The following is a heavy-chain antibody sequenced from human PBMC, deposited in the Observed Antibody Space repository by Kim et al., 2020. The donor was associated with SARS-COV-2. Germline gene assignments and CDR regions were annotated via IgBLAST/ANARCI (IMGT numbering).Heavy chain of an antibody. Sequence: SETLSLTCTVSGGSISSSSYYWGWIRQPPGKGLEWIGSIYYSGSTYYNPSLKSRVSISVDTSKNQFSLKLSSVTAADTAVYYCARRQVSAQRYILTGYVAAGYFDYWGQGTLVTVSS. D-gene: IGHD3-9*01. CDR1: GGSISSSSYY. CDR2: IYYSGST. J-gene: IGHJ4*02. CDR3: ARRQVSAQRYILTGYVAAGYFDY. V-gene: IGHV4-39*01.